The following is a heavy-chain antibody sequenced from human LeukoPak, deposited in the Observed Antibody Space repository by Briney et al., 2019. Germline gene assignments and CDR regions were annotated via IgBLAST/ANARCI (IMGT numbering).Heavy chain of an antibody. J-gene: IGHJ5*02. Sequence: PGGPLRLSCAASGSTFSSYGMNWVRQAPGKGLEWVSYISSSSSTIYYADSVKGRFTISRDNAKKSVYLQMNSLRAEDTAVYYCVRDGYYDNPAWGQGTLVTVSS. V-gene: IGHV3-48*01. CDR1: GSTFSSYG. CDR3: VRDGYYDNPA. D-gene: IGHD3-16*01. CDR2: ISSSSSTI.